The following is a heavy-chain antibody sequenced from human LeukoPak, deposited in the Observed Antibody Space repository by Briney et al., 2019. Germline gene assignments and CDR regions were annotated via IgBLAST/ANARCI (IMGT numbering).Heavy chain of an antibody. CDR1: GFTFSNYD. J-gene: IGHJ4*02. CDR2: IGTAGDT. Sequence: QSGGSLRLSCVASGFTFSNYDMHWVRQAAGKGLEWVSGIGTAGDTYYPGSVKGRFTISRENAKNSLYLHMNSLSAGDTAVYYCASSPAYSSSWYAIDNWGQGTLVTVSS. CDR3: ASSPAYSSSWYAIDN. D-gene: IGHD6-13*01. V-gene: IGHV3-13*01.